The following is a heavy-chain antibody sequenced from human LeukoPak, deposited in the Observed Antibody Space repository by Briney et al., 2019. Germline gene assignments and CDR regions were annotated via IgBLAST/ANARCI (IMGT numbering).Heavy chain of an antibody. Sequence: PGGSLRLSCAASGFTFSSYEMNWVRQAPGKGLEWVSYISSSGSTIYYADSVKGRFTISRDNAKNSLYLQMNSLRVEDTAVYYCARTVGAGEGFDYWGQGTLVTVSS. CDR1: GFTFSSYE. V-gene: IGHV3-48*03. D-gene: IGHD4/OR15-4a*01. J-gene: IGHJ4*02. CDR2: ISSSGSTI. CDR3: ARTVGAGEGFDY.